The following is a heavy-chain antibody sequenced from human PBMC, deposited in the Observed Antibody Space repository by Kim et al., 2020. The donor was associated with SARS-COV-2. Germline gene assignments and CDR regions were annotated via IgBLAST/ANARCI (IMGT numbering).Heavy chain of an antibody. Sequence: TSYAQEFQGRVTMTRDTSTSTVYMELSSLRSEDTAVYYCARGHSGYPGDYWGQGTLVTVSS. CDR3: ARGHSGYPGDY. D-gene: IGHD5-12*01. CDR2: T. J-gene: IGHJ4*02. V-gene: IGHV1-46*01.